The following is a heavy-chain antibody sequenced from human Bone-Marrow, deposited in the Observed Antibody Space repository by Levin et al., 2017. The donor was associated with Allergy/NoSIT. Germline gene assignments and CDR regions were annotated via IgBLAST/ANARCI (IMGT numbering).Heavy chain of an antibody. V-gene: IGHV1-69*13. CDR1: GGTFSSFV. D-gene: IGHD4-17*01. Sequence: ASVKVSCKASGGTFSSFVITWVRQAPGQGLEWMGGFTPLFATPNYSQHFQGRITITADESASTAYMELSSLRLDDTAVYFCAKYNITLTSALGHYAMDVWGQGTTVTVSS. CDR2: FTPLFATP. J-gene: IGHJ6*02. CDR3: AKYNITLTSALGHYAMDV.